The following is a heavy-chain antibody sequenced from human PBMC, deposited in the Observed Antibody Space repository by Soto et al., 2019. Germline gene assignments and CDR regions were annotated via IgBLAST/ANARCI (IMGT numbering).Heavy chain of an antibody. CDR1: GYTFTGYY. CDR2: INPNSGGT. J-gene: IGHJ4*02. CDR3: ARAIAARVPFDY. D-gene: IGHD6-25*01. Sequence: GASVKVSCKASGYTFTGYYMPWVRQAPGQGLEWMGWINPNSGGTNYAQKFQGRVTMTRDTSISTAYMELSRLRSDDTAVYYCARAIAARVPFDYWGQGTLVTVSS. V-gene: IGHV1-2*02.